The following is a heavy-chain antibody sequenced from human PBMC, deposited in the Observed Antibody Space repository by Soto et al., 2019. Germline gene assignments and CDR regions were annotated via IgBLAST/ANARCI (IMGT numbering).Heavy chain of an antibody. D-gene: IGHD3-3*01. J-gene: IGHJ6*01. CDR2: ISGSGGST. Sequence: EVQLLESGGGLVQPGGSLRLSCAASGFTFSSYAMSWVRQAPGKGLEWVSAISGSGGSTYYADSVKGRFTISRDNSKNTRYLQMNHLRAEDTAVYYCAKSQALRLVEWRLDHCYYYYGMDVWGQGTTVAVSS. CDR3: AKSQALRLVEWRLDHCYYYYGMDV. V-gene: IGHV3-23*01. CDR1: GFTFSSYA.